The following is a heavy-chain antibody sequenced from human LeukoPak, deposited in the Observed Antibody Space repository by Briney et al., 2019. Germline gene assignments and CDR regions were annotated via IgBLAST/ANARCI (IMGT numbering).Heavy chain of an antibody. V-gene: IGHV3-21*01. CDR3: ARDRGSGSYYPPRLPFDY. CDR2: ISSSSSYI. CDR1: GFTFSSYS. Sequence: GGSLRLSCAASGFTFSSYSMNWVRQAPGKGLEWVSSISSSSSYIYYADSVKGRYTISRDNAKNSLYLQMNSLRAEDTAVYYCARDRGSGSYYPPRLPFDYWGQGTLVTVSS. D-gene: IGHD3-10*01. J-gene: IGHJ4*02.